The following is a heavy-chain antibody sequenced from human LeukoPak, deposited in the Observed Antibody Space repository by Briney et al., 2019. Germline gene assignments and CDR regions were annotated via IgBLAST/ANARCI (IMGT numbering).Heavy chain of an antibody. CDR3: ARTKMGGLSTFDY. V-gene: IGHV3-7*01. CDR2: IKQDGSEK. CDR1: GFTFSSYW. D-gene: IGHD3-16*01. Sequence: GGSLRLSCAASGFTFSSYWMSWVRQAPGKGLEWVANIKQDGSEKYYVDSVKGRFTISRDNAKNSLYLQMNSLRAEDTAVYYCARTKMGGLSTFDYWGQGTLVTVSS. J-gene: IGHJ4*02.